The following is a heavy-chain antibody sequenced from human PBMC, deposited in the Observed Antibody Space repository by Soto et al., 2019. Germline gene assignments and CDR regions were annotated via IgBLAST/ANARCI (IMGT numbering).Heavy chain of an antibody. V-gene: IGHV4-34*01. CDR3: AGQRGGLGYCSSTSCSGRDY. Sequence: SETLSLTCAVYGGCFSGYYWCWIRQPPGKGLEWIGEINHSGSTNYNPSLKSRVTISVDTSKNQFSLKLSSVTAADTAVYYCAGQRGGLGYCSSTSCSGRDYWGQGTLVTVSS. J-gene: IGHJ4*02. D-gene: IGHD2-2*01. CDR2: INHSGST. CDR1: GGCFSGYY.